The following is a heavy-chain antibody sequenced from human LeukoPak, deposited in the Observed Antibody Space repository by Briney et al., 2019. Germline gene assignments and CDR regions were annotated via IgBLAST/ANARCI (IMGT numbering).Heavy chain of an antibody. Sequence: GGSLRLSCAASGFTFSSYTMHWVRQAPGKGLEWVSVTSYDGSNKYYADSVKGRFTISGDSSKNTLYLQMNSLRAEDTAVYYCAREVSAGNYFDYWGQGTLVTVYS. V-gene: IGHV3-30-3*01. CDR2: TSYDGSNK. CDR3: AREVSAGNYFDY. D-gene: IGHD6-25*01. J-gene: IGHJ4*02. CDR1: GFTFSSYT.